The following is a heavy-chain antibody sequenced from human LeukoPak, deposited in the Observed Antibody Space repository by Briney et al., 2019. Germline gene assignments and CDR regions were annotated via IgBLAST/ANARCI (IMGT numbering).Heavy chain of an antibody. Sequence: GGSLRPSCAASGFTFSSYAMHWVRQAPGKGLEWVAVISYDGSNKYYADSVKGRFTISRDNSKNTLYLQMNSLRAEDTAVYYCARDTGSPGSYYQLLRENDAFDIWGQGTMVTVSS. CDR3: ARDTGSPGSYYQLLRENDAFDI. CDR2: ISYDGSNK. V-gene: IGHV3-30*04. J-gene: IGHJ3*02. D-gene: IGHD3-10*01. CDR1: GFTFSSYA.